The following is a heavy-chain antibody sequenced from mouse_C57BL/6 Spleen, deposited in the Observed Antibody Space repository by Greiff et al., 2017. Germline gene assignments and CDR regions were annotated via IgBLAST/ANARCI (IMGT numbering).Heavy chain of an antibody. D-gene: IGHD1-1*01. V-gene: IGHV1-69*01. Sequence: VQLQQPGAELVMPGASVKLSCKASGYTFTSYWMHWVKQRPGQGLEWIGEIDPSDSYTNYNQKFKGKSTLTVDKPSSTAYMQLSSLTSEDSAVYYCARGGSSPAWFAYWGQGTLVTVSA. J-gene: IGHJ3*01. CDR1: GYTFTSYW. CDR3: ARGGSSPAWFAY. CDR2: IDPSDSYT.